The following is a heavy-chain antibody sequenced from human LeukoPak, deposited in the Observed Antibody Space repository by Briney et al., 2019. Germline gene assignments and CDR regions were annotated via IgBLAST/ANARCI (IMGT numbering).Heavy chain of an antibody. Sequence: SETLSLTCTVSGGSISSSSYYWGWIRQPPGKGLEWIGYIYYSGSTNYDPSLKSRVTMSVDTSKNQFSLKLSSVTAADTAVYYCARGLYSSGWSHWFDPWGQGTLVTVSS. CDR1: GGSISSSSYY. J-gene: IGHJ5*02. CDR2: IYYSGST. V-gene: IGHV4-61*05. D-gene: IGHD6-19*01. CDR3: ARGLYSSGWSHWFDP.